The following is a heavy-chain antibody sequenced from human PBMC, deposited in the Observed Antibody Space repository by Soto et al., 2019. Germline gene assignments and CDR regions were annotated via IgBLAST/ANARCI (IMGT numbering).Heavy chain of an antibody. CDR1: GGSISSGDYY. V-gene: IGHV4-30-4*01. CDR2: IYYSGST. Sequence: SETLSLTCTVSGGSISSGDYYWSWIRQPPGKGLEWIGHIYYSGSTYYNPSLKSRVTISVDTSKNQFSLKLSSVTAADTAVYYCARAGYYYDSSGYLDYWGQGTLVTVSS. J-gene: IGHJ4*02. D-gene: IGHD3-22*01. CDR3: ARAGYYYDSSGYLDY.